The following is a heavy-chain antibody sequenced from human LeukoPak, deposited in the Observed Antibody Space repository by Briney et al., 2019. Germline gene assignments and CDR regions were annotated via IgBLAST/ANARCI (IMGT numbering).Heavy chain of an antibody. J-gene: IGHJ4*02. V-gene: IGHV3-21*01. D-gene: IGHD5-18*01. CDR2: ISSSSSYI. Sequence: KAGGSLRLSCAASGFTFSSYSTNWVRQAPGKGLEWVSSISSSSSYIYYADSVKGRFTISRDNAKNSLYLQMNSLRAEDTAVYYCARDLRRYSYGYSDYWGQGTLVTVSS. CDR1: GFTFSSYS. CDR3: ARDLRRYSYGYSDY.